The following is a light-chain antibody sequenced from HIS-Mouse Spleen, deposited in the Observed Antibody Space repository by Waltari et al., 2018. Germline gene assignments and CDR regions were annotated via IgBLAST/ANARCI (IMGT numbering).Light chain of an antibody. Sequence: QSALTQPPSASGSPGQSVTIPCTGTSRDVGGYNYVSWYQQPPGQAPKLKIYEVSKRPSGVPDRFSGSKSGNTASLTVSGLQAEDEADYYCSSYAGSNNLGVFGGGTKLTVL. V-gene: IGLV2-8*01. CDR2: EVS. CDR3: SSYAGSNNLGV. J-gene: IGLJ2*01. CDR1: SRDVGGYNY.